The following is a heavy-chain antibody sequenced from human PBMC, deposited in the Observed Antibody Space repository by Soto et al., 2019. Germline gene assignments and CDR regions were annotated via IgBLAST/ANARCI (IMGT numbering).Heavy chain of an antibody. Sequence: QITLKEYGPTLVKPTQTLTLTCTFSGFSLNTRGVGVGWIRQPPGKALEWLALISWHGEKRYSPALKSRLTSTKDTSKNQVVLTMTNMDPVATATYYCAHRRGDLLTAHYYLDYWRHGNLVNVAS. CDR1: GFSLNTRGVG. J-gene: IGHJ4*01. D-gene: IGHD3-9*01. CDR3: AHRRGDLLTAHYYLDY. CDR2: ISWHGEK. V-gene: IGHV2-5*01.